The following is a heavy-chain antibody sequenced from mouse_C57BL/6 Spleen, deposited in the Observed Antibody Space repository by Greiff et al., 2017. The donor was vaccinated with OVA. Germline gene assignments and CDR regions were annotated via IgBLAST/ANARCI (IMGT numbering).Heavy chain of an antibody. D-gene: IGHD1-1*02. J-gene: IGHJ2*01. Sequence: DVMLVESGGGLVQPGGSLSLSCAASGFTFTDYYMSWVRQPPGKALEWLGFIRNKANGYTTEYSASVKGRFTISRDNSQSILYLQMNALRAEDSATYYCARDYGLFDYWGQGTTLTVSS. CDR3: ARDYGLFDY. CDR2: IRNKANGYTT. V-gene: IGHV7-3*01. CDR1: GFTFTDYY.